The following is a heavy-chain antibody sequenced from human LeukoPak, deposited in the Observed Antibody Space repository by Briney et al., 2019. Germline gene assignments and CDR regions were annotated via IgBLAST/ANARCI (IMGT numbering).Heavy chain of an antibody. J-gene: IGHJ4*02. CDR2: IRSRAYGGAA. D-gene: IGHD6-25*01. CDR3: AASSGFDY. CDR1: GFTFGDYA. Sequence: GGSLRLSCTASGFTFGDYAMSWVRQAPGKGLEWVGYIRSRAYGGAAEYAASVKGRFTITRDDSKSIAYLQMSNLNTEDTAVYYCAASSGFDYWDQGTLVTVSS. V-gene: IGHV3-49*04.